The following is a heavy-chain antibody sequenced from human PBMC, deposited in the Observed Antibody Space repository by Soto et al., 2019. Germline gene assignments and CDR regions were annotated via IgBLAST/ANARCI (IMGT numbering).Heavy chain of an antibody. Sequence: GGSLRLSCAASGFTFSSYGMHWVRQAPGKGLEWVAVISYDGSNKYYADSVKGRFTISRDNSKNTLYLQMNSLRAEDTAVYYCAKDRGGDYVYYFDYWGQGTLVTVSS. CDR3: AKDRGGDYVYYFDY. CDR2: ISYDGSNK. V-gene: IGHV3-30*18. J-gene: IGHJ4*02. D-gene: IGHD4-17*01. CDR1: GFTFSSYG.